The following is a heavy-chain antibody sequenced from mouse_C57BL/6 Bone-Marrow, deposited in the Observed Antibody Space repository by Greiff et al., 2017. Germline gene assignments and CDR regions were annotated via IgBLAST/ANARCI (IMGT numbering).Heavy chain of an antibody. CDR3: ARSGCYSNYYFDY. CDR1: GYTFTDYY. D-gene: IGHD2-5*01. Sequence: VQLQQSGPELVKPGASVKISCKASGYTFTDYYMNWVKQSHGKSLEWIGDINPNNGGTSYNQKFKGKATLTVDKSSSTAYMELRSLTSEDSAVYYCARSGCYSNYYFDYWGQGTTLTVSS. CDR2: INPNNGGT. V-gene: IGHV1-26*01. J-gene: IGHJ2*01.